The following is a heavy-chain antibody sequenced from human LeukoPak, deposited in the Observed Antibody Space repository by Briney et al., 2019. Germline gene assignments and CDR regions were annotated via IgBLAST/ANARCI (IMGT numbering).Heavy chain of an antibody. D-gene: IGHD5-24*01. CDR3: ASRRDGYNYLADAFDI. V-gene: IGHV4-39*07. Sequence: PSETLSLTCTVSGGSISNSSYYWGWIRQPPGKGLEWIGSIYYSGSTYYNPSLKSRVTISVDTSKNQFSLKLSSVTAADTAVYYCASRRDGYNYLADAFDIWGQGTMVTVSS. CDR1: GGSISNSSYY. J-gene: IGHJ3*02. CDR2: IYYSGST.